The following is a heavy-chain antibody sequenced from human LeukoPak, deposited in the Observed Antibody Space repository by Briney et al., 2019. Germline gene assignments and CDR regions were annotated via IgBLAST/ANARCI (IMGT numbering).Heavy chain of an antibody. CDR2: ILYDESNK. Sequence: GRSLRLSCAASGFTFNTSSMHWVRQAPGKGLEWVAVILYDESNKYCADSVKGRFTISRDNSKNTLFLQMNSLRAEDTAIYYCARQRIAAAGFLTLHGFDIWGQGTMVTVSS. D-gene: IGHD6-13*01. V-gene: IGHV3-30-3*01. J-gene: IGHJ3*02. CDR1: GFTFNTSS. CDR3: ARQRIAAAGFLTLHGFDI.